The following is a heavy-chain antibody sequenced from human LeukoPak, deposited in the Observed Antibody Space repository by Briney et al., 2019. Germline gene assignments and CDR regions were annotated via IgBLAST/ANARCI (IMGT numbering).Heavy chain of an antibody. Sequence: PGGSLRLSCSASGFPFSSYAMHWVRQAPGKGLEYVSAISDSGGSTYYADSVKGRFTISRDNAKNSLYLQLNSLRAEDTAVYYCTREDNWYYDFWYRGTLVTVSS. J-gene: IGHJ2*01. V-gene: IGHV3-64*04. CDR3: TREDNWYYDF. CDR1: GFPFSSYA. CDR2: ISDSGGST.